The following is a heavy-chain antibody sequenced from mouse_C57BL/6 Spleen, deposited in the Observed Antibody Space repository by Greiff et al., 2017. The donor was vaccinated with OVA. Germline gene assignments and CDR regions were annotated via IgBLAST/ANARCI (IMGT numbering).Heavy chain of an antibody. Sequence: DVKLQESGPGMVKPSQSLSLTCTVTGYSITSGYDWHWIRHFPGNKLEWMGYISYSGSTNYNPSLKSRISITHDTSKNHFFLKLNSVTTEDTATYYCARDSSYHYYGSSYGYFDVWGTGTTVTVSS. J-gene: IGHJ1*03. CDR2: ISYSGST. CDR1: GYSITSGYD. V-gene: IGHV3-1*01. D-gene: IGHD1-1*01. CDR3: ARDSSYHYYGSSYGYFDV.